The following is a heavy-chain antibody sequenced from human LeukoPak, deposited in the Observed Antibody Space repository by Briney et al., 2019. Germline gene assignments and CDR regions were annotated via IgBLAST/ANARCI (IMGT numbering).Heavy chain of an antibody. D-gene: IGHD1-26*01. V-gene: IGHV1-8*03. Sequence: ASVKVSCKASGYTFTSYDINWVRQATGQGLEWMGWMNPNSGNTGYAQKFQGRVTITRNTSISTAYMELSSLRSEDTAVYYCARGRLLGGSYPFDYWGQGTLVTVSS. CDR2: MNPNSGNT. CDR1: GYTFTSYD. J-gene: IGHJ4*02. CDR3: ARGRLLGGSYPFDY.